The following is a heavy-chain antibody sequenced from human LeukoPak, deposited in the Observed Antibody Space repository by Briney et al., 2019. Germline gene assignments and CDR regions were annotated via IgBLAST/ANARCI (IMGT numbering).Heavy chain of an antibody. V-gene: IGHV3-48*03. D-gene: IGHD1-26*01. CDR3: ARAPGVGQFDY. J-gene: IGHJ4*02. Sequence: GGSLRLSCAAAGFTFSSHGINWVRQAPGKGLEWVSYISASGSAIYYADSVKGRFTISRDNAKNSLYLQMNSLRADDTAVYYCARAPGVGQFDYWGQGTLVTVSS. CDR2: ISASGSAI. CDR1: GFTFSSHG.